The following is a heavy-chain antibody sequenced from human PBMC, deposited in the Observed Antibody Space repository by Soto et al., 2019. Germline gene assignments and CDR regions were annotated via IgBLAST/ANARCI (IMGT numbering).Heavy chain of an antibody. D-gene: IGHD2-15*01. CDR1: GFSLTTSGVG. CDR2: IYWDDEK. V-gene: IGHV2-5*02. J-gene: IGHJ6*02. Sequence: QITLKESGPPLVKPTQTLTLPCTFSGFSLTTSGVGVGWIRQPPGKALEWLAVIYWDDEKRYSPSLKSRFTITKDTSKNQVVLTMTNMDPVDTATYYCAHTIFRYSFYYYYGMDVWGQGTTVTVSS. CDR3: AHTIFRYSFYYYYGMDV.